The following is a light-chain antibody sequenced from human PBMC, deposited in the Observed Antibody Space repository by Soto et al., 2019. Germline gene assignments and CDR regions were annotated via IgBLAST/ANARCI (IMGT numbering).Light chain of an antibody. Sequence: QSVLTQPPSASGTPGQRVTISCSGSSSNIGSNYVFWYQQLPGTAPKVLIYRNNRRPSGVSDRFSGSKFGTSASLAISGLRSEDEADYYCAAWDESLSGLYVFGTGTKVTAL. CDR2: RNN. CDR3: AAWDESLSGLYV. J-gene: IGLJ1*01. V-gene: IGLV1-47*01. CDR1: SSNIGSNY.